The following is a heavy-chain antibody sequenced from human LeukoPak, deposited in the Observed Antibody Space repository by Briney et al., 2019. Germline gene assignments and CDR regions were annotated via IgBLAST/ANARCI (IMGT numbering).Heavy chain of an antibody. CDR1: GFTFSSYA. D-gene: IGHD6-19*01. V-gene: IGHV3-23*01. CDR3: AKDQGYSSGWYEGDAFDI. Sequence: GGSLRLSCAASGFTFSSYAMSWVRQAPGKGLEWVSAISGSGGSTYYADSVEGRFTISRDNSKNTLYLQMNSLRAEDTAVYYCAKDQGYSSGWYEGDAFDIWGQGTMVTVSS. CDR2: ISGSGGST. J-gene: IGHJ3*02.